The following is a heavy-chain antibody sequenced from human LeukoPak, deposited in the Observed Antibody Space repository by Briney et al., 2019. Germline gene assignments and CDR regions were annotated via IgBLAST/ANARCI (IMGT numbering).Heavy chain of an antibody. J-gene: IGHJ4*02. D-gene: IGHD4-17*01. CDR3: ANLHGDYRDY. CDR2: ISWNSGNI. CDR1: GFTFGDYA. V-gene: IGHV3-9*01. Sequence: GGSLRLSCAASGFTFGDYAMHWVRQAPAKGLEWVSGISWNSGNIDYADSVKGRFTISRDNAKNSLYLQMNSLRAEDTALYYCANLHGDYRDYWGQGILVTVSS.